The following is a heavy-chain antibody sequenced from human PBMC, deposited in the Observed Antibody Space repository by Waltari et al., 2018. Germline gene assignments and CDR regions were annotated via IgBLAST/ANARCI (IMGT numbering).Heavy chain of an antibody. V-gene: IGHV3-74*01. CDR1: GFPFSTYW. CDR2: INGAGSST. D-gene: IGHD3-10*01. CDR3: ARGAEFRYYFDY. J-gene: IGHJ4*02. Sequence: EVQLVESGGGLVQPGGSLRLSCAASGFPFSTYWMHWVRQAPGKGLVWVSRINGAGSSTSYADSVKGRFTISRDNAKNTLYLQMNSLKAEDTAVYYCARGAEFRYYFDYWGQGTLVTVSS.